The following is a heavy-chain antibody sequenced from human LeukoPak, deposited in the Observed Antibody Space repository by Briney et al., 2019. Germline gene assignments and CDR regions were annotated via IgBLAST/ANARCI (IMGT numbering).Heavy chain of an antibody. CDR1: GFTVNSKY. CDR3: AKEGMAGIRQYFDY. J-gene: IGHJ4*02. V-gene: IGHV3-66*01. D-gene: IGHD5-24*01. CDR2: IYSGGAT. Sequence: GGSLRLSCAASGFTVNSKYMSWVRQAPGKGLEWVSVIYSGGATYYADSVKGRFTISRDNSKNTLYLQMNSLGAEDTAVYYCAKEGMAGIRQYFDYWGQGTLVTVSS.